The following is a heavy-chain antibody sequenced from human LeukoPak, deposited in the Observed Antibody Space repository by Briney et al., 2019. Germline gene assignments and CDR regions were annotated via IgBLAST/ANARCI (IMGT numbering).Heavy chain of an antibody. J-gene: IGHJ5*02. V-gene: IGHV3-23*01. D-gene: IGHD2-21*01. CDR1: GFTFSSYA. CDR2: ITGSGGSI. CDR3: AKHRTSLRDWSDWSDP. Sequence: PGGSLRLSCAASGFTFSSYAMSWVRQAPGKGLEWVSGITGSGGSIYYADSVKGRFTISRDNSKNTLHLQMNSLRAEDTALYYCAKHRTSLRDWSDWSDPWGQGTLVTVSS.